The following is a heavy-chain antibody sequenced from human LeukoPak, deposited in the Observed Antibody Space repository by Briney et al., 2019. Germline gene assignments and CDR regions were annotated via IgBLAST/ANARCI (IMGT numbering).Heavy chain of an antibody. CDR1: GGSISSYY. CDR2: IYYSGST. CDR3: ASIPLRRGDWYFNY. V-gene: IGHV4-59*01. D-gene: IGHD2-21*02. J-gene: IGHJ4*02. Sequence: SETLSLTCSVSGGSISSYYWSWLRQSPEKGVEWIGYIYYSGSTNYNPSLKSRVTISVDTSKKQVSLNLSSVTAADTAVYYCASIPLRRGDWYFNYWGQGTLVSVSS.